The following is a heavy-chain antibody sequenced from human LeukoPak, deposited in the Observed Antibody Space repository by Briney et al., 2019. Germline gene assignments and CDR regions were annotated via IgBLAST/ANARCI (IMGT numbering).Heavy chain of an antibody. CDR1: GVSISSSSYY. J-gene: IGHJ3*02. D-gene: IGHD5-12*01. CDR2: IYHSGST. CDR3: ARSCRILDIVATIRARLGGNGFDI. Sequence: SETLSLTCTVSGVSISSSSYYWGWIRHPPEEGLVWIGSIYHSGSTYYNPSLKSRVTIAVETSKTQYSLKLSSVTAADKAVYYCARSCRILDIVATIRARLGGNGFDIWGQGTMVTVSS. V-gene: IGHV4-39*07.